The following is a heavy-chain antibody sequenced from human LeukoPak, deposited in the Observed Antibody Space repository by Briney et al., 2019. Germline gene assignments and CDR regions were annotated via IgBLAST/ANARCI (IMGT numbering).Heavy chain of an antibody. J-gene: IGHJ4*02. CDR2: INHSGST. CDR3: ARHRMGGRYYFDY. CDR1: GDSISGSSYY. V-gene: IGHV4-39*01. D-gene: IGHD1-26*01. Sequence: PSETLSLTCTVSGDSISGSSYYWRWIRQPPGKGLEWIGEINHSGSTNYNPSLKSRVTISVDTSKNQFSLKLSSVTAADTAVYYCARHRMGGRYYFDYWGQGTLVTVSS.